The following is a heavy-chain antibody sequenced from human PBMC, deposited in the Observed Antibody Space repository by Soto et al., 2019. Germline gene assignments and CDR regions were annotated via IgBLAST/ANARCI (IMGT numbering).Heavy chain of an antibody. CDR3: ARDRYSGYEPYYFDY. CDR1: GFTFSSYG. J-gene: IGHJ4*02. D-gene: IGHD5-12*01. CDR2: IWYDGSNK. Sequence: GGSLRLSCAASGFTFSSYGMHWVRQAPGKGLEWVAVIWYDGSNKYYADSVKGRFTISRDNSKNTLYLQMNSLRAEDTAVYYCARDRYSGYEPYYFDYWGQGTLVTVSS. V-gene: IGHV3-33*01.